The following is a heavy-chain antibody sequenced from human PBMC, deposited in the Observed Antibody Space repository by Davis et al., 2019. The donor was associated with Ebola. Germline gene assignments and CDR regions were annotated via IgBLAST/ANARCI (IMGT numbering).Heavy chain of an antibody. D-gene: IGHD6-13*01. J-gene: IGHJ6*02. Sequence: ASVKVSCKASGYTFSDYYVHWVRQAPGQGLEWMGRISADNDNTKYAQKLQGRVTMTTDTSTSTAYLELRSLRSDDTAVYYCARVFTSSIWYRGLNYKYYGMDVWGQGTTVTVSS. CDR2: ISADNDNT. V-gene: IGHV1-18*01. CDR1: GYTFSDYY. CDR3: ARVFTSSIWYRGLNYKYYGMDV.